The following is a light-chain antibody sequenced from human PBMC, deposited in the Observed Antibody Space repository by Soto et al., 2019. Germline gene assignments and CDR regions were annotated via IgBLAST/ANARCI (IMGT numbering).Light chain of an antibody. J-gene: IGKJ2*01. Sequence: DFVLTQTPLSSPVTLGQPASISCRCSQSLVHSDGDTYLNWLHQRPGQPPRLLIYKISNRFAGVPDRSSGSGSGTDFILRISRVEAEDVGVYYCMQASHFPRTFGQGTKLEIK. CDR1: QSLVHSDGDTY. CDR2: KIS. V-gene: IGKV2-24*01. CDR3: MQASHFPRT.